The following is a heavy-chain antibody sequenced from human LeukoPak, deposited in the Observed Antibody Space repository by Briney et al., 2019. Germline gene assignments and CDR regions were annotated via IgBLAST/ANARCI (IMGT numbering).Heavy chain of an antibody. J-gene: IGHJ6*02. CDR1: GFTFSSYA. CDR3: ATRTGERYYYYGMDV. CDR2: ISYDGSNK. V-gene: IGHV3-30-3*01. Sequence: GGSLRLSCAASGFTFSSYAMHWVRQAPGKGLEWVAVISYDGSNKYYADSVKGRFTISRDNSKNTLYLQMNSLRAEDTAVYYCATRTGERYYYYGMDVWGQGTTVTDSS. D-gene: IGHD7-27*01.